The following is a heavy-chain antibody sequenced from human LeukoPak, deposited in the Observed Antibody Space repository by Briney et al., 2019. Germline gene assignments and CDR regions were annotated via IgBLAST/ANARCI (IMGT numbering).Heavy chain of an antibody. J-gene: IGHJ6*02. V-gene: IGHV3-53*01. Sequence: PGGSLRLSCAASGFTVSSNYMSWVRQAPGKGLEWVSVIYSGGSTYYADSVKGRFTISRDNSKNTLYLQMNSLSAEDTAVYYCARTKDYGDYVLNGMDVWGQGTTVTVSS. CDR3: ARTKDYGDYVLNGMDV. CDR1: GFTVSSNY. D-gene: IGHD4-17*01. CDR2: IYSGGST.